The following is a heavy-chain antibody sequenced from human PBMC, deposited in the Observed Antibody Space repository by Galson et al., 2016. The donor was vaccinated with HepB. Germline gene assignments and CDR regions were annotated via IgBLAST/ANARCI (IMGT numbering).Heavy chain of an antibody. D-gene: IGHD2-15*01. V-gene: IGHV2-5*02. CDR3: AHRPLPSVKIFVGSWFDP. CDR1: GFSLSTSGVG. J-gene: IGHJ5*02. CDR2: IYWDDDK. Sequence: PALVKPTQTLRLTCTFSGFSLSTSGVGVGWIRQPPGKALEWLALIYWDDDKRYSPSLKSRLTITKDTSKNQVVLTMTNMDPVDTATYYCAHRPLPSVKIFVGSWFDPWGQGTLVTVSS.